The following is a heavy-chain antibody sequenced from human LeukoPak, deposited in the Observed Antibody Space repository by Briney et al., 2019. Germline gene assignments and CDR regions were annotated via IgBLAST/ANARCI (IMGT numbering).Heavy chain of an antibody. CDR2: IIPIFGTA. CDR3: ARDHPKYCSGGSCSNWFDP. Sequence: GASVKVSCKASGGTFSSHAISWVRQAPGQGLEWMGGIIPIFGTANYAQKFQGRVTITADKSTSTAYMELSSLRSDDTAVYYCARDHPKYCSGGSCSNWFDPWGQGTLVTVSS. CDR1: GGTFSSHA. D-gene: IGHD2-15*01. J-gene: IGHJ5*02. V-gene: IGHV1-69*06.